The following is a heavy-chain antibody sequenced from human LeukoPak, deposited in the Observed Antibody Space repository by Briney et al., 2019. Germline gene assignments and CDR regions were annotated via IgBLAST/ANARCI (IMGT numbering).Heavy chain of an antibody. CDR1: GVTVSSNY. CDR2: LYSGGST. CDR3: GRVGDGYNDNY. Sequence: GGSLRLSCAVSGVTVSSNYMSWVRQAPGKGLEWVSVLYSGGSTYYADSVKGRFTISRDNSKNTLDLHMNSLGAEDTAVYYCGRVGDGYNDNYWGQGTLVTVSS. V-gene: IGHV3-66*01. J-gene: IGHJ4*02. D-gene: IGHD5-24*01.